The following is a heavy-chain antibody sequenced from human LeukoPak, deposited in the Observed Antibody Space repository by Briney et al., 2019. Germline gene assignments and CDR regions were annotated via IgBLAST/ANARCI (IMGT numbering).Heavy chain of an antibody. CDR3: AKDLSATGPLLYYYYYGMDV. V-gene: IGHV3-23*01. Sequence: GGSLRLSCAASGFTFSSYAMSWVRQAPGKGLEWVSAISGSGGSTYYADPVKGRFTISRDNSKNTLYLQMNSLRAEDTAVYYCAKDLSATGPLLYYYYYGMDVWGQGTTVTVSS. J-gene: IGHJ6*02. CDR2: ISGSGGST. CDR1: GFTFSSYA. D-gene: IGHD1-14*01.